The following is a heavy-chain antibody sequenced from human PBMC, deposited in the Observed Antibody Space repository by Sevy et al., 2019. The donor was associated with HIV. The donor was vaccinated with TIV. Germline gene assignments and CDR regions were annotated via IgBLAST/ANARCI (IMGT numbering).Heavy chain of an antibody. V-gene: IGHV3-23*01. CDR3: AKDLSDSSGYFHYFDY. D-gene: IGHD3-22*01. CDR2: ISGSGGST. CDR1: GFTFSSYA. J-gene: IGHJ4*02. Sequence: GGSLRLSCAASGFTFSSYAMSWVRQAPGKGLEWVSAISGSGGSTYYADSVKGRFTISRDNSKNTLYLQMNSLRAEDMAVYYCAKDLSDSSGYFHYFDYWGQGSLVTVSS.